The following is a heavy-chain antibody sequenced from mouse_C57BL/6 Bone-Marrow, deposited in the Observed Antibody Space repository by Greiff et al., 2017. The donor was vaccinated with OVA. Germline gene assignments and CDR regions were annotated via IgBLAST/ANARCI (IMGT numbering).Heavy chain of an antibody. CDR2: ISYSGST. D-gene: IGHD2-10*02. V-gene: IGHV3-8*01. CDR3: ARWSSTSGFAD. J-gene: IGHJ3*01. CDR1: GYSITSDY. Sequence: VQLKESGPGLAKPSQTLSLTCSVTGYSITSDYWKWIRKLPGNKLEYMGYISYSGSTYYNPSLKSRISITRDTSKNQYYLQLNSVTTEDTATYYCARWSSTSGFADWGQVTLVTVSA.